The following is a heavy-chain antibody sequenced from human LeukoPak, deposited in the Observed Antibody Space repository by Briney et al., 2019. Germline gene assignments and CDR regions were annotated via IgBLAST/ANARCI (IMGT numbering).Heavy chain of an antibody. CDR3: AKDKPGPPYCSGNNCFDAFDS. CDR2: ISASAADT. J-gene: IGHJ3*02. V-gene: IGHV3-23*02. D-gene: IGHD2-15*01. CDR1: GFTFSSYA. Sequence: PGESLRLSCAASGFTFSSYAMTWVRQAPGKGLEWVSAISASAADTYYLDSVRGRFIVSRDNSKNTLYLQMNRLRAEDTAVYYCAKDKPGPPYCSGNNCFDAFDSWGQGTMVTVS.